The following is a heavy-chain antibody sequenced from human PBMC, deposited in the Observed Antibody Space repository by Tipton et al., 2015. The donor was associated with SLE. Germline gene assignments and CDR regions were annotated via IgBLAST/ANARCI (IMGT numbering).Heavy chain of an antibody. CDR2: IRYDGSNK. V-gene: IGHV3-30*02. J-gene: IGHJ3*02. D-gene: IGHD2-2*01. CDR3: ARINCSSTSCYFGAFDI. CDR1: GFTFSSYG. Sequence: SLRLSCAASGFTFSSYGMHWVRQAPGKGLEWVAFIRYDGSNKYYADSVKGRFTISRDNSKNTLYLQMNSLRAEDTAVYYCARINCSSTSCYFGAFDIWGQGTMVTVSS.